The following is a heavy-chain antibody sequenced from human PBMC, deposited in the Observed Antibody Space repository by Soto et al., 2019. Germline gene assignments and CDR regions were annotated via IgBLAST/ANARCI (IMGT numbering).Heavy chain of an antibody. CDR3: ASLNCSGGSCYSDYYYYYYMDV. CDR2: IIPILGIA. V-gene: IGHV1-69*02. J-gene: IGHJ6*03. CDR1: GGTFSSYT. D-gene: IGHD2-15*01. Sequence: QVQLVQSGAEVKKPGSSVKVSCKASGGTFSSYTISWVRQAPGQGLEWMGRIIPILGIANYAQKFQGRVTITPDKSTSTAYMELSSLRSEDTAVYYCASLNCSGGSCYSDYYYYYYMDVWGKGTTVTVSS.